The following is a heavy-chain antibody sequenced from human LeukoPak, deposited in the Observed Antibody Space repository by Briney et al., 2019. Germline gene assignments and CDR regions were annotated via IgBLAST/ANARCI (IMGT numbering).Heavy chain of an antibody. D-gene: IGHD5-18*01. Sequence: GESLKISCKGSGYIFTTYWIGWVRQMSGKGLEWLGTIYPGDSDTRYSPSFQGQVTISADKSISTAYLQWSSLKASDTAMYYCARREENSYGFDYWGQGTLVTVSS. CDR1: GYIFTTYW. J-gene: IGHJ4*02. CDR2: IYPGDSDT. CDR3: ARREENSYGFDY. V-gene: IGHV5-51*01.